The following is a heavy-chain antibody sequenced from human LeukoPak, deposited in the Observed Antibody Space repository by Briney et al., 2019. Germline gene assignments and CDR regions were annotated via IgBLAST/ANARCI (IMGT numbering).Heavy chain of an antibody. CDR2: ISGSGGRT. CDR1: GFTFSSYA. D-gene: IGHD1-26*01. CDR3: AKDRGEDGSYYLDY. Sequence: GGSLRLSCAASGFTFSSYAMSWVRQAPGKGLEWVSAISGSGGRTYYAGSVEGRFTISRDTSKNTLYLQMNSLRAEDTAVYYCAKDRGEDGSYYLDYWGQGTLVTVSS. J-gene: IGHJ4*02. V-gene: IGHV3-23*01.